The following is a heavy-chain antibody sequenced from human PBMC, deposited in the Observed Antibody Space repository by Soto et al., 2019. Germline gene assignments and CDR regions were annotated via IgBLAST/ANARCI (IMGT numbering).Heavy chain of an antibody. D-gene: IGHD2-15*01. CDR1: GGTFSSYA. Sequence: QVQLVQSGAEVKKPGSSVKVSCKASGGTFSSYAISWVRQAPGQGLEWMGGIIPIFGTANYAQKFQGRVTITADESPSAAYSELSSLRSEDTAVYYCARESRYCSGGSCYFLPGIDYWGQGTLVTVSS. CDR3: ARESRYCSGGSCYFLPGIDY. V-gene: IGHV1-69*12. CDR2: IIPIFGTA. J-gene: IGHJ4*02.